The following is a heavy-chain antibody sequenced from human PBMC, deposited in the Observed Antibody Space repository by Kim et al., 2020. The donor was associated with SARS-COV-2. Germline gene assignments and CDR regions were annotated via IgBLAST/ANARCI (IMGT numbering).Heavy chain of an antibody. CDR3: ARNLIPSSEWFGMDV. J-gene: IGHJ6*02. D-gene: IGHD3-9*01. CDR2: ISSDGSYK. Sequence: GGSLRLSCAASAFNFTMYGMNWVRQAPGKGLEWVAVISSDGSYKDHLDSVKGRFTISRDNSRNILYLQMNSLRAEDTGLYFCARNLIPSSEWFGMDVWGQGTTVTVSS. CDR1: AFNFTMYG. V-gene: IGHV3-33*05.